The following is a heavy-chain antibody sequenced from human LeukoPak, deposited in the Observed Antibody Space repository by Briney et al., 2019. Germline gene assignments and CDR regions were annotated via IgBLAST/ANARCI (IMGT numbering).Heavy chain of an antibody. D-gene: IGHD3-10*01. J-gene: IGHJ5*02. CDR1: GDSVSSNSAA. CDR2: TYYRSKWYN. V-gene: IGHV6-1*01. Sequence: SRTLSLTCAISGDSVSSNSAAWNWIRQSPSRGLEWLGRTYYRSKWYNDYAVSVKSRITINPDTSKNQFSLQLNSVTPEDTAVYYCSAAFGDEAWFDPWGQGTLVTVSS. CDR3: SAAFGDEAWFDP.